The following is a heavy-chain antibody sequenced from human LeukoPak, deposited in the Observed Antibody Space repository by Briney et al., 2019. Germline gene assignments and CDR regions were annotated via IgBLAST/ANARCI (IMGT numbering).Heavy chain of an antibody. CDR3: VRRRTIFGVAAD. Sequence: PSETLSLTCTVSGGSISSSSYYWGWIRQPPGKGLEWIATIHYSGSTYYNPSLKSRVTISVDTSRNHFSLKLSSVTAADTAVYYYVRRRTIFGVAADWGQGTLVTVSS. CDR1: GGSISSSSYY. V-gene: IGHV4-39*02. D-gene: IGHD3-3*01. J-gene: IGHJ4*02. CDR2: IHYSGST.